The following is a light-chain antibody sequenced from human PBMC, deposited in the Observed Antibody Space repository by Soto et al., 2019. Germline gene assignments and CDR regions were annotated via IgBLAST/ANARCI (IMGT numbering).Light chain of an antibody. Sequence: QSALTQPPSVSGSPGQSVAISCTGTSSDVGSYNRVSGYQQHPGAAPKLMIYEVSNRPSGVPDRFSGSKSGNTASLTISGLQAEDEAYYYCNSYTGSSTYVFGTGTKLTVL. J-gene: IGLJ1*01. CDR1: SSDVGSYNR. CDR3: NSYTGSSTYV. CDR2: EVS. V-gene: IGLV2-18*02.